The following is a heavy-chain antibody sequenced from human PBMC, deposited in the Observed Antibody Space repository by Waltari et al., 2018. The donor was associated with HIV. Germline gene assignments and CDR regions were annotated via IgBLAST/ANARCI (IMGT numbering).Heavy chain of an antibody. J-gene: IGHJ3*02. Sequence: EVQLVESGGGLVQPGGSLRLSCAASGFTYRSYWMHWVRQAPEKGLVWVSWIRSDGSTTIYADSVKGRLTISRDNAKNSLYLQMNSLRADDTAVYYCARENTMTYYDALDIWGQGTMVTVSS. V-gene: IGHV3-74*01. D-gene: IGHD4-17*01. CDR2: IRSDGSTT. CDR1: GFTYRSYW. CDR3: ARENTMTYYDALDI.